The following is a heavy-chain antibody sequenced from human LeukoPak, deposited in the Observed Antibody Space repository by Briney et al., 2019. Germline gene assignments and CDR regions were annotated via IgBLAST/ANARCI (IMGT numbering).Heavy chain of an antibody. D-gene: IGHD2-15*01. Sequence: SETLSLTCTVPGGSISSYYWSWIRQPAGKGLEWIGRIYTSGSTNYNPSLKSRVTMSVDTSKNQFSLKLSSVTAADTAVYYCARDIVVVVAANMYNWFDPWGQGTLVTVSS. CDR1: GGSISSYY. CDR3: ARDIVVVVAANMYNWFDP. CDR2: IYTSGST. J-gene: IGHJ5*02. V-gene: IGHV4-4*07.